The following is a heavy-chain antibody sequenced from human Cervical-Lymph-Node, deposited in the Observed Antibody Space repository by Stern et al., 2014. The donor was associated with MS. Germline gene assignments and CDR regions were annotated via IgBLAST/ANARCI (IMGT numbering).Heavy chain of an antibody. D-gene: IGHD6-13*01. V-gene: IGHV1-69*01. J-gene: IGHJ4*02. CDR1: GGTFSNYG. CDR3: ATGAYSSSQSDH. Sequence: QVQLGQSGAEVKKPGSSVKVSCKASGGTFSNYGVSWVRQAPGQGLEWLGGIIPILDTTDYPQKFQGRVTITADESTSTAYLELSSLRSEDTAVYYCATGAYSSSQSDHWGQGTLVTVSS. CDR2: IIPILDTT.